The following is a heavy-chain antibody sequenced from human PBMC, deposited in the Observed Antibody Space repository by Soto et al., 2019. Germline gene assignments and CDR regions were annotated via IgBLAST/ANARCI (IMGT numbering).Heavy chain of an antibody. CDR3: AREERVVVAATRSYWYFDL. V-gene: IGHV1-69*08. Sequence: QVQLVQSGAEVKQPGSSVKVSCKASGGTFSSYTISWVRQAPGQGLEWMGRIIPILGIANYAQKFQGRVTITADKSTSTAYMELSSLGSEDTAVYYCAREERVVVAATRSYWYFDLWGRGTLVTVSS. J-gene: IGHJ2*01. CDR2: IIPILGIA. CDR1: GGTFSSYT. D-gene: IGHD2-15*01.